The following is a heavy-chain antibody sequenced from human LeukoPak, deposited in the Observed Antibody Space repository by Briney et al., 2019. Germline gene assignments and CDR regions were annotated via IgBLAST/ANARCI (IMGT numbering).Heavy chain of an antibody. Sequence: SQTLSLTCAISGDSVSSSSAAWTWIRQSPSRGLEWLGRTYYRSKWSDGYATSVKSRITIKPDTSKNQFSLQLNSVTPEDTAVYYCARGGGAMDVWGQGTTVTVSS. CDR2: TYYRSKWSD. V-gene: IGHV6-1*01. CDR3: ARGGGAMDV. J-gene: IGHJ6*02. CDR1: GDSVSSSSAA. D-gene: IGHD3-16*01.